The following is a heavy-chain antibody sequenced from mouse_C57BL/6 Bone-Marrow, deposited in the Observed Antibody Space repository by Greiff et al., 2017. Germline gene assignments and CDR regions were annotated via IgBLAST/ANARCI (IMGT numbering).Heavy chain of an antibody. Sequence: EVKLMESGGGLVKPGGSLKLSCAASGFTFSDYGMHWVRQAPEKGLEWVAYISSGSSTIYYADTVKGRFTISRDNAKNTLFLQMTSLRSEDTAMYYCARRLGYCPWYFDVWDTGTTVTVSS. D-gene: IGHD2-3*01. J-gene: IGHJ1*03. CDR3: ARRLGYCPWYFDV. CDR2: ISSGSSTI. CDR1: GFTFSDYG. V-gene: IGHV5-17*01.